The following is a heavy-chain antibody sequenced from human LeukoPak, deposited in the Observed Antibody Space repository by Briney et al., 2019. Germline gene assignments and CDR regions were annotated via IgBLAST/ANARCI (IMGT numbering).Heavy chain of an antibody. CDR2: ISGSGGST. J-gene: IGHJ5*02. CDR1: GFTFSSYA. CDR3: AKDMVRGVIVRGFGNESPNNWFDP. V-gene: IGHV3-23*01. Sequence: GGSLRLSCAASGFTFSSYAMSWVRQAPGKGPEWVSAISGSGGSTYYADSVKGRFTISRDNSKNTLYLQMKSLRAEDTAVYYCAKDMVRGVIVRGFGNESPNNWFDPWGQGTLVTVSS. D-gene: IGHD3-10*01.